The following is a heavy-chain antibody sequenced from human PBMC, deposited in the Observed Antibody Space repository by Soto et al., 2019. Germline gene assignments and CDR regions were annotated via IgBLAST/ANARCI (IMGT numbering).Heavy chain of an antibody. V-gene: IGHV3-9*01. CDR1: GFTVDDYA. J-gene: IGHJ4*02. D-gene: IGHD4-17*01. CDR3: AKDMKWGGMTTIHYFDS. CDR2: ISWNSEPI. Sequence: PGGSLRLSCAASGFTVDDYAMHWVRQAPGKGLEWVSGISWNSEPIDYADSVKGRFTISRDNAKSSLFLQMNSLRPDDTALYYCAKDMKWGGMTTIHYFDSWGQGTLVTVSS.